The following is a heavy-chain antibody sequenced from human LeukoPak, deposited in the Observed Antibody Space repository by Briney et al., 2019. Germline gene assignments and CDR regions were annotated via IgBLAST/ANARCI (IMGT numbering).Heavy chain of an antibody. CDR3: ARGGTVTKYYYYYYGMDV. Sequence: SESLSLTCAGSCGSISSGGYSWSWNRHPPGKGLEWVGYIYHSGSTYYNPSLKSRVTISVDRSKNQFSLKLSSVTAADTAVYYCARGGTVTKYYYYYYGMDVWGQGTTVTVSS. D-gene: IGHD4-17*01. CDR1: CGSISSGGYS. J-gene: IGHJ6*02. V-gene: IGHV4-30-2*01. CDR2: IYHSGST.